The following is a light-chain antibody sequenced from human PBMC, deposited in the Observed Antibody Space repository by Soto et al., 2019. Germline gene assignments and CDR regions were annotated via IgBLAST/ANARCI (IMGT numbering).Light chain of an antibody. CDR1: QSVSSIY. V-gene: IGKV3-20*01. J-gene: IGKJ1*01. CDR3: EQYGSSPRT. CDR2: GVS. Sequence: EIVLTQSPGTLSLSPVERATLSCRSSQSVSSIYFAWYQQKRGQAPRLLIYGVSSRATGIPDRFSGSGSGTDFTLTISRLEPEDSAVYYCEQYGSSPRTFGQGTKVDIK.